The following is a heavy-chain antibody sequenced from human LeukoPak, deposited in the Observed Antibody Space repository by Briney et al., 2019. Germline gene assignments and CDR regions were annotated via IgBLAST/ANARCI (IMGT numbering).Heavy chain of an antibody. V-gene: IGHV4-59*08. CDR2: IYYSGST. Sequence: KPSETLSLTCTVSGGSISSYYWSWIRQPPGKGLEWIGYIYYSGSTNYNPSLKSRVTISVDTSKNQFSLKLSSVTAADTAVYYCARHPASRLGYSSSWYPDYWGQGTLVTVSS. CDR3: ARHPASRLGYSSSWYPDY. CDR1: GGSISSYY. J-gene: IGHJ4*02. D-gene: IGHD6-13*01.